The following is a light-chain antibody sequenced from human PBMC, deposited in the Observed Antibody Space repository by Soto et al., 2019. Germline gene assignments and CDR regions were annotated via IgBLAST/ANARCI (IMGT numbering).Light chain of an antibody. CDR3: MQSLQTPRT. Sequence: DIVMTQSPLSLPVTPGEPASISCRSSQSLLHTDGYNYLDWFLQKPGQSPQLLIYVASNRGSGGTDRFSGCGSGTDFTLKISRVEAEDVGVYYCMQSLQTPRTFGQGTKVEI. CDR2: VAS. V-gene: IGKV2-28*01. J-gene: IGKJ1*01. CDR1: QSLLHTDGYNY.